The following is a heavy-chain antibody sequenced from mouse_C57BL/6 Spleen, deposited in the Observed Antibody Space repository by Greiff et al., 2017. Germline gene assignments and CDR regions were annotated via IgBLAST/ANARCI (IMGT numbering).Heavy chain of an antibody. CDR2: INPNNGGT. Sequence: VQLQQSGPELVKPGASVKMSCKASGYTFTDYNMHWVKQSHGKSLEWIGYINPNNGGTSYNQKFKGKATLTVNKSSSTAYMEIRGLTAEGSAVXDCARQDYYGSSWCAYGGEGTLGTVSA. J-gene: IGHJ3*01. D-gene: IGHD1-1*01. CDR3: ARQDYYGSSWCAY. V-gene: IGHV1-22*01. CDR1: GYTFTDYN.